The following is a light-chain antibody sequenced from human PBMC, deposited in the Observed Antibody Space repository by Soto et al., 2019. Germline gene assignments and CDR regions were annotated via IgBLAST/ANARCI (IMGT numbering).Light chain of an antibody. Sequence: EIVMTQCPATLSVSPGERPTFSCGARQSVSSNLAWCQQQPGHAPRLLIYGASIRATGIPARFSGSGCGGEFTLTISTLQSEDFAIYYCQHYNNWPPLTFGQGTQVQIK. CDR3: QHYNNWPPLT. V-gene: IGKV3-15*01. CDR1: QSVSSN. J-gene: IGKJ1*01. CDR2: GAS.